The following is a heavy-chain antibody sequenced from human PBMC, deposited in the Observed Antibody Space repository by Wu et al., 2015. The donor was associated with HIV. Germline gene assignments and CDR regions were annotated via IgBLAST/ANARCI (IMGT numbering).Heavy chain of an antibody. CDR3: ARGLPLGATDTFDI. Sequence: QVQLVQSGAEVKKPGSSVKVSCKASGGTFSSYAISWVRQAPGRGLEWMGRIIPIFGSANYAQKFQGRVTITADESTSTAHMELNSLRSEDTAVYFCARGLPLGATDTFDIWGQGTMVTVSS. CDR1: GGTFSSYA. V-gene: IGHV1-69*13. CDR2: IIPIFGSA. D-gene: IGHD1-26*01. J-gene: IGHJ3*02.